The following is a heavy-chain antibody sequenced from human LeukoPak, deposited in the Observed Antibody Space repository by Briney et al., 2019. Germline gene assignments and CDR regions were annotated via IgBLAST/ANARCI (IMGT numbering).Heavy chain of an antibody. J-gene: IGHJ4*02. D-gene: IGHD6-13*01. CDR2: ISGSGGST. V-gene: IGHV3-23*01. Sequence: GGSLRLSCAASGFTVSSNYMSWVRQAPGKGLEWVSAISGSGGSTYYADSVKGRFTISRDNSKNTLYLQMNSLRAEDTAVYYCAKEGGRIAAAATFDYWGQGTLVTVSS. CDR1: GFTVSSNY. CDR3: AKEGGRIAAAATFDY.